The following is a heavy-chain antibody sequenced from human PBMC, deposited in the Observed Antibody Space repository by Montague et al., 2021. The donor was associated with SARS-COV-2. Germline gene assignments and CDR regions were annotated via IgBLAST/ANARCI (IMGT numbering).Heavy chain of an antibody. CDR3: SRGTLRFGMDV. CDR1: GDSVSRNTAF. CDR2: TYYSSKWQN. Sequence: CAISGDSVSRNTAFWNWVRQSPSRGLEFLGRTYYSSKWQNDYAVSVRSRITINPDTSKNQFSLHLDSVTPEDTAVYYCSRGTLRFGMDVWGQGTTVTVSS. V-gene: IGHV6-1*01. D-gene: IGHD4-17*01. J-gene: IGHJ6*02.